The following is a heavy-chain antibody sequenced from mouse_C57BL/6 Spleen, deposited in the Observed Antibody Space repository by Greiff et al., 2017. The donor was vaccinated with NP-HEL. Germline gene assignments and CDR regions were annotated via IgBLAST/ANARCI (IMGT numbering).Heavy chain of an antibody. J-gene: IGHJ3*01. Sequence: EVKLQESGPGLVKPSQSLSLTCSVTGYSITSGYYWNWIRQFPGNKLEWMGYISYDGSNNYNPSLKNRISITRDTSKNQFFLKLNSVTTEDTATYYCARASYYSNYGAYWGQGTLVTVSA. CDR2: ISYDGSN. D-gene: IGHD2-5*01. V-gene: IGHV3-6*01. CDR3: ARASYYSNYGAY. CDR1: GYSITSGYY.